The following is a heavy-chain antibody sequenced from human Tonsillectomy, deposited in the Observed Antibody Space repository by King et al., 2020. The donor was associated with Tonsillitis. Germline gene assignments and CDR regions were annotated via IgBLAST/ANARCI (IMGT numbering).Heavy chain of an antibody. D-gene: IGHD1-1*01. J-gene: IGHJ6*02. V-gene: IGHV6-1*01. CDR2: TYYRSKWYN. CDR3: ASSPGNDDDYHYGMDV. Sequence: VQLQQSGPGLLKPSQTLSLTCAISGDSVSSNSAAWNWIRQSPSRGLEWLGRTYYRSKWYNDYATSVESRITINAETSKNQFSMQLNSVTPEDPAVYYCASSPGNDDDYHYGMDVWGQGPTVTVSS. CDR1: GDSVSSNSAA.